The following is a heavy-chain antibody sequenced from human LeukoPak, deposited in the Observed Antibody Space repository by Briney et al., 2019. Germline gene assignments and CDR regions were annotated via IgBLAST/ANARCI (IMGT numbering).Heavy chain of an antibody. CDR2: ISRSGDRT. CDR3: AKGYYGSGSYGWFDY. V-gene: IGHV3-23*01. Sequence: GGSLRLSCAASGFTFSSYSMNWVRQAPGKGLEWVSTISRSGDRTYYADSVKGRFTISRDNSKNTLFLQMNSLRAEDTAVYYCAKGYYGSGSYGWFDYWGQGTLVTVSS. CDR1: GFTFSSYS. D-gene: IGHD3-10*01. J-gene: IGHJ4*02.